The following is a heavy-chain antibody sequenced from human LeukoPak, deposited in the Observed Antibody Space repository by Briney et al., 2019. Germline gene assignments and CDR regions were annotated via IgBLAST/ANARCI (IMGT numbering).Heavy chain of an antibody. CDR1: GFTFSDYW. CDR3: ARVRGGN. Sequence: GGSLRLSCAASGFTFSDYWMYWVRQAPGEGLLWISNINEYGTTTYADSVKGRFTVSRDNAKNILYLQMNSLRPDDTAVYYCARVRGGNWCQGTMVAVA. D-gene: IGHD3-16*01. V-gene: IGHV3-74*01. J-gene: IGHJ4*02. CDR2: INEYGTT.